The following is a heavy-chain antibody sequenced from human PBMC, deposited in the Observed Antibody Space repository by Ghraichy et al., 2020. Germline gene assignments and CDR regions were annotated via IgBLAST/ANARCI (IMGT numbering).Heavy chain of an antibody. J-gene: IGHJ4*02. D-gene: IGHD6-19*01. CDR2: FDPEDGET. V-gene: IGHV1-24*01. CDR3: ATEPLKSGQWLDPMNFDY. Sequence: ASVKVSCKVSGYTLTELSMHWVRQAPGKGLEWMGGFDPEDGETIYAQKFQGRVTMTEDTSTDTAYMELSSLRSEDTAVYYCATEPLKSGQWLDPMNFDYWGQGTLVTVSS. CDR1: GYTLTELS.